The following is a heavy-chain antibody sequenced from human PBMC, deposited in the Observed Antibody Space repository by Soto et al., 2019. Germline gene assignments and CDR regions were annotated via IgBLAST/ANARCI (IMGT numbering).Heavy chain of an antibody. CDR3: ARGGRQSATVTTAPFDY. CDR1: GFTVSSNY. V-gene: IGHV3-66*01. CDR2: IYSGGST. D-gene: IGHD4-17*01. Sequence: GGSLRLSCAASGFTVSSNYMSWVRQAPGKGLEWVSVIYSGGSTYYADSVKGRFTISRDNSKNTLYLQMNSLRAEDTAVYYCARGGRQSATVTTAPFDYWGQGTLVTVSS. J-gene: IGHJ4*02.